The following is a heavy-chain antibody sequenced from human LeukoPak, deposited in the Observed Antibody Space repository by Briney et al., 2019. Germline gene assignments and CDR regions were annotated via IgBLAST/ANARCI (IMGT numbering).Heavy chain of an antibody. CDR2: INHFGSP. Sequence: PSETLSLTCGVYGGSFSGYYWTWIRQPPGKGLEWIGEINHFGSPNFNPSLRSRASMTIDMSKKQFSLELSSVTAADTGIYYCASQYYNDRSAVLDYWGQGTLVTVSS. CDR3: ASQYYNDRSAVLDY. J-gene: IGHJ4*02. D-gene: IGHD3-22*01. CDR1: GGSFSGYY. V-gene: IGHV4-34*10.